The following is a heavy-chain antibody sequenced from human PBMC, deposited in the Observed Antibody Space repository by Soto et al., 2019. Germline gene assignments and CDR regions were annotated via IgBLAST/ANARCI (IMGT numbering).Heavy chain of an antibody. CDR3: ARGNALRYFDWLLISDAFDI. J-gene: IGHJ3*02. D-gene: IGHD3-9*01. Sequence: GASVKVSCKASGYTFTSYGISWVRQAPGQGLEWMGWISAYNGNTNYAQKLQGRVTMTTDTSTSTAYMELRSLRSDDTAVYYCARGNALRYFDWLLISDAFDIWGQGTMVT. CDR2: ISAYNGNT. V-gene: IGHV1-18*01. CDR1: GYTFTSYG.